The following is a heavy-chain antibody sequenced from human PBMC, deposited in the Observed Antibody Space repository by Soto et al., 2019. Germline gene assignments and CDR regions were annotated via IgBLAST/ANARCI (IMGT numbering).Heavy chain of an antibody. J-gene: IGHJ6*03. D-gene: IGHD6-13*01. Sequence: SETLSLTCTVSCVSISSTNYYWGWLRQPPGKGLEWIGSIYYSGSTYYNPSLQSRVTISVDTSKNQFSLKLSSVTAADTAVYYCASVSSSYYYYYMDVWGKGTTVTVSS. CDR1: CVSISSTNYY. CDR3: ASVSSSYYYYYMDV. CDR2: IYYSGST. V-gene: IGHV4-39*07.